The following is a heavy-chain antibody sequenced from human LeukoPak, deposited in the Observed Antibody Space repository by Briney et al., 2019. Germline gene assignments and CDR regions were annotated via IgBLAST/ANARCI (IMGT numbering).Heavy chain of an antibody. CDR1: GSTFSSYE. D-gene: IGHD6-13*01. CDR3: ARDGYSSSWNGLNWFDP. V-gene: IGHV3-48*03. Sequence: GGSLRLSCAASGSTFSSYEMNWVRQAPGKGLEWVSYISSSGSTIYYADSVKGRFTISRDNAKDSLYLQMNSLRAEDTAVYYCARDGYSSSWNGLNWFDPWGQGTLVVVPS. CDR2: ISSSGSTI. J-gene: IGHJ5*02.